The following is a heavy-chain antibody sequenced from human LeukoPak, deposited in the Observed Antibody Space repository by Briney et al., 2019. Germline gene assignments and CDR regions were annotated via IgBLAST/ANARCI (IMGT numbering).Heavy chain of an antibody. J-gene: IGHJ5*02. D-gene: IGHD2-15*01. Sequence: PSETLSLTCTVSGGSISSYYWSWLRQPPGKGLEWIGYIYYSGSTNYNPSLKSRVTISVDTSKNQFSLKLSSVTAADTAVYYCARDRYCSGGSCYRFDPWGQGTLVTVSS. CDR2: IYYSGST. CDR3: ARDRYCSGGSCYRFDP. V-gene: IGHV4-59*01. CDR1: GGSISSYY.